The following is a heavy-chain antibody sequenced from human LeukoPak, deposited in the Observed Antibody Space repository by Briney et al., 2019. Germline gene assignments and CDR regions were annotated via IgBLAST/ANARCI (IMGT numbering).Heavy chain of an antibody. V-gene: IGHV4-61*01. J-gene: IGHJ4*02. CDR3: ARDSRGYYDSSGYFDY. CDR1: GDSVSSDSYY. Sequence: PSETLSLTCTVSGDSVSSDSYYWSWMRQPPGKGLEWIGYIYYSGTTKQNPSLKSRVTLSVDTSKNQFSLKLSSVTAADTAVYYCARDSRGYYDSSGYFDYWGQGTLVTVSP. D-gene: IGHD3-22*01. CDR2: IYYSGTT.